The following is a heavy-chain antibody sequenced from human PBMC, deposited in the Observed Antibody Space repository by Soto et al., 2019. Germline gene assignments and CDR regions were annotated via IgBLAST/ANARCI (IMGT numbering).Heavy chain of an antibody. CDR1: GGSFSGYY. D-gene: IGHD3-10*01. J-gene: IGHJ4*02. CDR2: INHSGST. V-gene: IGHV4-34*01. Sequence: SETLSLTCAVYGGSFSGYYWSWIRQPPGKGLEWIGEINHSGSTNYNPSLKSRVTISVDTSKNQFSLKLSSVTAADTAVYYCARGGGRRVRGRVHFDYWGQGTLVTVSS. CDR3: ARGGGRRVRGRVHFDY.